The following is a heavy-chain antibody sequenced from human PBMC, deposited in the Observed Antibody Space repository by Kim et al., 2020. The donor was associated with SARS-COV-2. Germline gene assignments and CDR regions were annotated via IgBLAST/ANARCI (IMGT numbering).Heavy chain of an antibody. Sequence: SETLSLTCTVSGGSISSYYWSWIRQPPGKGLEWIGYIYYSGSTNYNPSLKSRVTISVDTSKNQFSLKLSSVTAADTAVYYCARELWFGEWRGIFDYWGQGTLVTVSS. CDR3: ARELWFGEWRGIFDY. CDR1: GGSISSYY. J-gene: IGHJ4*02. CDR2: IYYSGST. V-gene: IGHV4-59*01. D-gene: IGHD3-10*01.